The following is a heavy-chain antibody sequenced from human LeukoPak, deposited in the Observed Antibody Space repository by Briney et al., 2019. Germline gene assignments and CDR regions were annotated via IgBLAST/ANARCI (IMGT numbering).Heavy chain of an antibody. CDR3: ARVNSGVDY. Sequence: SETLSLTCAVSGGSISSYYWSWIRQPPGKGLEWIGFIYYSGSTNYNPSLKSRVTISVDTSKNQFSLKLSSVTAADTAVYYCARVNSGVDYWGQGTLVTVSS. V-gene: IGHV4-59*01. J-gene: IGHJ4*02. CDR2: IYYSGST. D-gene: IGHD1-7*01. CDR1: GGSISSYY.